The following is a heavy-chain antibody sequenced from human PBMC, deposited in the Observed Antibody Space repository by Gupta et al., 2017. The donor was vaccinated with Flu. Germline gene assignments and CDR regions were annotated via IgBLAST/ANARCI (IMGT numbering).Heavy chain of an antibody. CDR3: AKDRGLIAVAGGVDYFDY. CDR2: ISGSGGST. J-gene: IGHJ4*02. CDR1: GFTFSSYA. Sequence: EVQLLESGGGLVQPGGSLRLSCAASGFTFSSYALSWVRQAPGKGLEWVSAISGSGGSTYYADSVKGRFTISRDNSKNTLYLQMNSLRAEDTAVYYCAKDRGLIAVAGGVDYFDYWGQGTLVTVSS. V-gene: IGHV3-23*01. D-gene: IGHD6-19*01.